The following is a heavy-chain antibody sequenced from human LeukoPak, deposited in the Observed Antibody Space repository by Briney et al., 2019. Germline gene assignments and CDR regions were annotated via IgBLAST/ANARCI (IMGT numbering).Heavy chain of an antibody. CDR1: GFTFSSYE. V-gene: IGHV3-48*03. CDR2: ISTSGSPI. J-gene: IGHJ4*02. CDR3: ARRGFYDTSGYLFDY. Sequence: PGGSLRLSCAASGFTFSSYEMNWVRQAPGKGLEWVSYISTSGSPIDYANSVKGRFTISRDNAKNSLYLQMNSLRAEDTALYYCARRGFYDTSGYLFDYWGKGTLVTVSS. D-gene: IGHD3-22*01.